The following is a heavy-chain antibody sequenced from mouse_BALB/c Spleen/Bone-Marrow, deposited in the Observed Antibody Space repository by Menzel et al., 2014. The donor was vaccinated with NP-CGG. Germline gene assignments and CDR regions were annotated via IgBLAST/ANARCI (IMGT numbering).Heavy chain of an antibody. D-gene: IGHD1-1*01. CDR1: GYTFTNYN. CDR2: IDPYSGGS. J-gene: IGHJ4*01. CDR3: ARRVYYDYYAMDY. Sequence: EVQLQQSGPELVKPGASVKVSCKASGYTFTNYNMYWVKQSHGKSLEWIGYIDPYSGGSRYNQNFKGKATLTVDKSSSTAYMHLNSLTSEDSAVYYCARRVYYDYYAMDYWGQGTSVTGSS. V-gene: IGHV1S135*01.